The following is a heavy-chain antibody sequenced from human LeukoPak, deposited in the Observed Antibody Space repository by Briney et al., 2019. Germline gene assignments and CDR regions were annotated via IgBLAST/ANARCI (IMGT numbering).Heavy chain of an antibody. J-gene: IGHJ6*02. CDR3: TTKQWLVLYYYYGMDV. CDR1: GFTFSNAW. D-gene: IGHD6-19*01. Sequence: GGSLRLSCAASGFTFSNAWMNWVRQAPGKGLEWVGRIKSKTDGGITDYAAPVKGRFTISRDDSKNTLYLQMNSLKTEDTAVYYCTTKQWLVLYYYYGMDVWGQGTTVTVSS. CDR2: IKSKTDGGIT. V-gene: IGHV3-15*07.